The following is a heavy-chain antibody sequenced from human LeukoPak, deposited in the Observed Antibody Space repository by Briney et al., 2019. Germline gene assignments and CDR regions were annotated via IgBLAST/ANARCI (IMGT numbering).Heavy chain of an antibody. Sequence: SETLSLTCGVSGASVTSDFWSWIRQTPGMGLEWIGYISNRGSTGYKPSLRSRVTISVDSPKNEVSLNVRSVSAADTAVYYCAKGVSGTYYAFDVWGQGRTV. CDR1: GASVTSDF. CDR3: AKGVSGTYYAFDV. D-gene: IGHD1-26*01. CDR2: ISNRGST. J-gene: IGHJ3*01. V-gene: IGHV4-59*02.